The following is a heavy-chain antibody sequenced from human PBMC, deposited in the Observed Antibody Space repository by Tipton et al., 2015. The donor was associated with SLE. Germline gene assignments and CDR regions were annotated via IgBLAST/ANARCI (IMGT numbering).Heavy chain of an antibody. CDR1: GFTFSSYE. D-gene: IGHD6-13*01. Sequence: SLRLSCAASGFTFSSYEMNWVRQAPGKGLEWVSYISSSGSTIYYADSVKGRFTISRDNAKNPLYLQMNSLGAEDTAVYYCASPLVIADGRAFDIWGQGTMVTVSS. V-gene: IGHV3-48*03. CDR3: ASPLVIADGRAFDI. CDR2: ISSSGSTI. J-gene: IGHJ3*02.